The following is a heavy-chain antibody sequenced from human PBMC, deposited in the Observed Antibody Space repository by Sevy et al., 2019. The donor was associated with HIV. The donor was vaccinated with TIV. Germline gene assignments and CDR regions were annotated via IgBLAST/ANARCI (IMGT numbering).Heavy chain of an antibody. Sequence: GGSLRLSCAASGFIFSSYEMNWVRQAPGKGLEWVSYISNSGTTIYYSDSVKGRFTISRDNARNSLYLPMNSLRAEDTAVYYCARDLPPSATTVAHFDCWGQGTLVTVSS. D-gene: IGHD4-17*01. CDR2: ISNSGTTI. CDR1: GFIFSSYE. J-gene: IGHJ4*02. CDR3: ARDLPPSATTVAHFDC. V-gene: IGHV3-48*03.